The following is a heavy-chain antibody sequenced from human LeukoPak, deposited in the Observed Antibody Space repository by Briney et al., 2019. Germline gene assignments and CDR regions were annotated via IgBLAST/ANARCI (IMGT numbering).Heavy chain of an antibody. CDR1: GGSISSYY. Sequence: PSETLSLTCTVSGGSISSYYWSWIRQPPGKGLEWIGYIYHSGSTYYNPSLKSRVTISVDRSKNQFSLKLSSVTAADTAVYYCARAAYAASAFDIWGQGTMVTVSS. CDR3: ARAAYAASAFDI. V-gene: IGHV4-59*12. CDR2: IYHSGST. J-gene: IGHJ3*02. D-gene: IGHD4-17*01.